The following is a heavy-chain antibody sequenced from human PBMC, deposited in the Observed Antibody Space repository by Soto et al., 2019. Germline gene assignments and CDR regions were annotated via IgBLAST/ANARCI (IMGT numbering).Heavy chain of an antibody. V-gene: IGHV4-34*01. J-gene: IGHJ3*01. CDR3: ARDPDANALDX. Sequence: SDTLSLTCAVYGASLSGYDWSWIRQSPGKGLEWIVEINQSGGTNYNPSLKSLVTISKDTSKNQFSLRLSSVNAADTAIYYCARDPDANALDXWGRGTMVTVS. CDR1: GASLSGYD. CDR2: INQSGGT.